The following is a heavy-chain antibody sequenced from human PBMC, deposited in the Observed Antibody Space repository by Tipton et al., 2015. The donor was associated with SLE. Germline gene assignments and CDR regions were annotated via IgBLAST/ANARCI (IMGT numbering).Heavy chain of an antibody. Sequence: TLSLTCTVSGGSISNHHWSWIRQPAGKGLEWIGQIHSSGSTSYNPSLKSRVSISVDMSNNQVSLKLSSVTAADTALYYCARHFSGSYSFDYWGQGKLVTVSS. CDR3: ARHFSGSYSFDY. D-gene: IGHD1-26*01. CDR1: GGSISNHH. J-gene: IGHJ4*02. CDR2: IHSSGST. V-gene: IGHV4-4*07.